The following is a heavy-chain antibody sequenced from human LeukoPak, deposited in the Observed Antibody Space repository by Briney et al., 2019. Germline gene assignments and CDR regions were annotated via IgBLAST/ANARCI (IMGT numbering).Heavy chain of an antibody. CDR2: INPNSGGT. CDR1: GYTFTGYY. D-gene: IGHD6-13*01. Sequence: ASVKVSCKASGYTFTGYYMHWVRQAPGQGLEWMGWINPNSGGTNYAQKFQGRVTMTRDTSISTAYMELSRLRSDDTAVYYCARGTYFSWLTPQDYWGQGTLVTVSS. J-gene: IGHJ4*02. CDR3: ARGTYFSWLTPQDY. V-gene: IGHV1-2*02.